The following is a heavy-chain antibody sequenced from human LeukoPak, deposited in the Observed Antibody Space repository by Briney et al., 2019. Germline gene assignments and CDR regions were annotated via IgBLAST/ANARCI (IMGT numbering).Heavy chain of an antibody. J-gene: IGHJ4*02. Sequence: GGSLRLSCAASGFTFSDYYMSWIRQAPGKGLEWVSAISGSGGSTYYADSVKGRFTISRDNSKHTLYLQMNSLRAEDPAVYYCAKDGIVVVVAANKESYYFDYWGQGTLVTVSS. CDR3: AKDGIVVVVAANKESYYFDY. D-gene: IGHD2-15*01. CDR2: ISGSGGST. CDR1: GFTFSDYY. V-gene: IGHV3-23*01.